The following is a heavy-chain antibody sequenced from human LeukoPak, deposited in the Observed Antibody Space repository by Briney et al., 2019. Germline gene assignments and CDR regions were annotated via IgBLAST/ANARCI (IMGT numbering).Heavy chain of an antibody. CDR2: INTNTGNP. V-gene: IGHV7-4-1*02. CDR3: ARGGKFTERRWLQSAIDY. CDR1: GYTFTSYA. J-gene: IGHJ4*02. Sequence: ASVKVSCKASGYTFTSYAMNWVRQAPGQGLEWMGWINTNTGNPTYAQGFTGRFVFSLDTSVSTAYLQISGLKAEDTAVYYCARGGKFTERRWLQSAIDYWGQGTLVTVSS. D-gene: IGHD5-24*01.